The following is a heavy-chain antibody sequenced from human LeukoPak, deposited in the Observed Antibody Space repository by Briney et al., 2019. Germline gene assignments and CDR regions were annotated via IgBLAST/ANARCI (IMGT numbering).Heavy chain of an antibody. CDR3: ARGVGNDFQYYFDY. Sequence: ASVKVSCKASGYTFTSYDINWVRQATGQGLEWMGWMNPNSGNTGYAQKFQGRVTMTRNTSISTAYVELSSLRSEDTAVYYCARGVGNDFQYYFDYWGQGTLVTVSS. D-gene: IGHD1-1*01. V-gene: IGHV1-8*01. J-gene: IGHJ4*02. CDR2: MNPNSGNT. CDR1: GYTFTSYD.